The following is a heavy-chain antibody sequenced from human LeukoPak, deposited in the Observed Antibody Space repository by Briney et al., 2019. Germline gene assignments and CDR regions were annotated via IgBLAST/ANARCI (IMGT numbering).Heavy chain of an antibody. V-gene: IGHV3-23*01. CDR2: ISGSGGST. D-gene: IGHD2-21*01. CDR3: AKFLPTHIVVANYYFDY. Sequence: GGSLRLSCAASGYTFSSYAMSWVRQAPGKGLEWVSAISGSGGSTYYADSVEGRFTISRDNSKNTLHLQMNSLRAEDTAVYYCAKFLPTHIVVANYYFDYWGQGTLVTVSS. CDR1: GYTFSSYA. J-gene: IGHJ4*02.